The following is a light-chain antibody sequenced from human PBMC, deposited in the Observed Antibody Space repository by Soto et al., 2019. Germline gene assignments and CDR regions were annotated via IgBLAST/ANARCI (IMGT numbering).Light chain of an antibody. CDR2: GAS. CDR1: QSVATN. V-gene: IGKV3-15*01. Sequence: EAVLTQSPATLSVSPGERATLSCRASQSVATNLAWYQQRPGQAPRLLIYGASKRSIGLPARFSGSGSGTGFTLTITSLQSEDFAVYYCQQYNNWPQTCGQGTKVEIK. CDR3: QQYNNWPQT. J-gene: IGKJ1*01.